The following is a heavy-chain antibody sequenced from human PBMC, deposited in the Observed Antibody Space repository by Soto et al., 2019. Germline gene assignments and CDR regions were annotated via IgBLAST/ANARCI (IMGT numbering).Heavy chain of an antibody. D-gene: IGHD5-12*01. CDR1: GFTFSSCS. Sequence: EVQPVESGGGLVKPGGSLRLSCAASGFTFSSCSMNWVRQAPGTGLDWVSSISSDSYYIYYADSVRGRFTISRDNAKNSLYLQMNNLRADDTAVYYCSRRCGYDGPDNWGQGTLVTVSS. CDR3: SRRCGYDGPDN. J-gene: IGHJ4*02. CDR2: ISSDSYYI. V-gene: IGHV3-21*01.